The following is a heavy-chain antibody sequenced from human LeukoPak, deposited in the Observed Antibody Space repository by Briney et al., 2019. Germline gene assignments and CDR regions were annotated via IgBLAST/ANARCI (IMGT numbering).Heavy chain of an antibody. CDR1: GYTFTSYG. V-gene: IGHV1-18*01. D-gene: IGHD4-17*01. J-gene: IGHJ4*02. CDR2: ISAYNGNT. CDR3: ARDPQDGEFDY. Sequence: ASVKVSCKASGYTFTSYGISWVRQAPGLGPEWMGWISAYNGNTNYAQKLQGRVTMTTDTSTSTAYMELRSLRSDDTAVYYCARDPQDGEFDYWGQGTLVTVSS.